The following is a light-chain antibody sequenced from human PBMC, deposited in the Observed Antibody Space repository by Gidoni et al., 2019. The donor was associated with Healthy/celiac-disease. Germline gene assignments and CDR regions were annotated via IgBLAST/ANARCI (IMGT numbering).Light chain of an antibody. J-gene: IGKJ4*01. Sequence: DIQMTQSPSTLSASVGDRVTITCRASQSISSWLAWYHQKPGKAPKLLIYDAYSLESGVPSRFSGSGSGTEFTLTISSLQPDDFATYYCQQYNSYSGFGGGTKVEIK. CDR3: QQYNSYSG. CDR1: QSISSW. V-gene: IGKV1-5*01. CDR2: DAY.